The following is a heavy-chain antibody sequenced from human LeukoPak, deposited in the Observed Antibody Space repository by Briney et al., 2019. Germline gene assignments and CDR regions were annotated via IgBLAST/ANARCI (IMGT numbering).Heavy chain of an antibody. CDR1: GYFIGSGYY. J-gene: IGHJ5*02. CDR2: VYHDGST. CDR3: ARDFFGRAAGTGNWFDP. V-gene: IGHV4-38-2*02. D-gene: IGHD6-13*01. Sequence: NPSETLSLTCSVSGYFIGSGYYWGWIRQSPGKGLEWIGSVYHDGSTYYNPSLKSRVTVSADTSENQISLSLSSVTATDTAVYYCARDFFGRAAGTGNWFDPWGQGTLVTVSS.